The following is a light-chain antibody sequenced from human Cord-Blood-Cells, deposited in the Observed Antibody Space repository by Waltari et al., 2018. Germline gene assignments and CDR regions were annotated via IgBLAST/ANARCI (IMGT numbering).Light chain of an antibody. V-gene: IGLV1-47*01. CDR2: RNK. Sequence: QSVLTQPPSASGTPGQRVTISCSGSSSNIGSNYVYWYQQLPGTAPKLLIYRNKQRPSGVPDRCSGSKSGTSASLAISGLRSEDEADYYCAAWDDSLSGNVVFGGGTKLTVL. J-gene: IGLJ2*01. CDR1: SSNIGSNY. CDR3: AAWDDSLSGNVV.